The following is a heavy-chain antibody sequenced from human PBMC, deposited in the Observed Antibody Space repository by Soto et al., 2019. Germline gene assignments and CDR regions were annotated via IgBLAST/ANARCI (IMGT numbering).Heavy chain of an antibody. Sequence: GGSLRLSCAASGFTVSSNYMSWVHQAPGKGLEWVSVIYSGGSTYYADSVKGRFTISRDNSKNTLYLQMNSLRAEDTAVYYCARATGAAAGTFAFDIWGQGTMVTVSS. CDR3: ARATGAAAGTFAFDI. J-gene: IGHJ3*02. CDR2: IYSGGST. CDR1: GFTVSSNY. D-gene: IGHD6-13*01. V-gene: IGHV3-53*01.